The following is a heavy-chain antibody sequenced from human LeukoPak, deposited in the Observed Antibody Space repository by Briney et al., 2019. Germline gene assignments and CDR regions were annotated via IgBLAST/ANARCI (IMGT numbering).Heavy chain of an antibody. CDR2: IHHSGST. CDR3: ASNRVIWFGEFNYYYGMDV. CDR1: GGSISSGGYY. D-gene: IGHD3-10*01. Sequence: SETLSLTCTVSGGSISSGGYYWSYIRQHPGKSLEWVGYIHHSGSTHYNPSLKSRVTVSVDTSKNQFSLKLSSVTAADTAVYYCASNRVIWFGEFNYYYGMDVWGKGTTVTVSS. J-gene: IGHJ6*04. V-gene: IGHV4-31*03.